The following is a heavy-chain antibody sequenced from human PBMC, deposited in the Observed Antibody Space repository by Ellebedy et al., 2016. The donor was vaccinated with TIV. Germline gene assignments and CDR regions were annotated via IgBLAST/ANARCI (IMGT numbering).Heavy chain of an antibody. CDR1: GFTFNNHW. Sequence: GGSLRLSXVASGFTFNNHWMSWVRQAPGKGLDWVASAKEDGSEEFYVDSVRGRFIISRDNAKSSLFLQMNSLRDEDTAIYYCATGLAVGVFWGQGTLVSVSA. J-gene: IGHJ4*02. V-gene: IGHV3-7*03. D-gene: IGHD1-26*01. CDR2: AKEDGSEE. CDR3: ATGLAVGVF.